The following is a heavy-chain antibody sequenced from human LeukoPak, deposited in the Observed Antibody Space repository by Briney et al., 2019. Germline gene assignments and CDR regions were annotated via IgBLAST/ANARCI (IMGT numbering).Heavy chain of an antibody. D-gene: IGHD5-24*01. CDR2: INPNSGGT. CDR3: ARDGWDGYNSQIIDY. V-gene: IGHV1-2*02. Sequence: ASVTVSCKASGYTFTGYYMHWVRQAPGQGLEWMGWINPNSGGTNYAQKLQGRVTMTTDTSTSTAYMELRSLRSGDTAVYYCARDGWDGYNSQIIDYWGQGTLVTVSS. CDR1: GYTFTGYY. J-gene: IGHJ4*02.